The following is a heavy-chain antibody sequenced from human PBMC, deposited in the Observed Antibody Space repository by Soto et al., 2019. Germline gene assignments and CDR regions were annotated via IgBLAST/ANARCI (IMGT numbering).Heavy chain of an antibody. V-gene: IGHV1-24*01. CDR3: AIGGRRSNKFDH. CDR1: GYTLTELS. J-gene: IGHJ4*02. CDR2: FDLENGET. D-gene: IGHD6-13*01. Sequence: ASVKVSCKVSGYTLTELSIHWVRQAPAEGLEWMGGFDLENGETIYAQRFQGRVTMTEESSADTPYMELSSLRSEDTAVYYCAIGGRRSNKFDHWGQGTMVTVSS.